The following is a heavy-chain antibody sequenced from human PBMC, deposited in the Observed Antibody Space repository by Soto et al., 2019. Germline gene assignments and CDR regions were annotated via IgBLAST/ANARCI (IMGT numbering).Heavy chain of an antibody. CDR1: GFTVSSNY. CDR2: VYGDGST. Sequence: EVQLVESGGGLVQPGGSLRLSCAASGFTVSSNYMSWVRQAPGKGLEWVSIVYGDGSTYYADSVKGRFTISRDNSKNTLYLQMNSLRVEDTAMYYCARDPDYYYDHWGQGTLVTVSS. V-gene: IGHV3-66*01. D-gene: IGHD3-22*01. J-gene: IGHJ4*02. CDR3: ARDPDYYYDH.